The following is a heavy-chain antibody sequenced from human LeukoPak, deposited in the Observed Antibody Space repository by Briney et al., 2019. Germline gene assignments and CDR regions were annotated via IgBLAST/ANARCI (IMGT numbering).Heavy chain of an antibody. Sequence: GGPLRLPCAASGFTFSGYAMSWVRQAPGTGLKGVSSISGRGGNTYYPDSVKGRFTISRDNSKNALYLQMNSLRADDTAVYYCAKVGGSTCSSTSCFLGRMGFDYWGQGTLVTVSS. V-gene: IGHV3-23*01. CDR2: ISGRGGNT. CDR1: GFTFSGYA. D-gene: IGHD2-2*01. J-gene: IGHJ4*02. CDR3: AKVGGSTCSSTSCFLGRMGFDY.